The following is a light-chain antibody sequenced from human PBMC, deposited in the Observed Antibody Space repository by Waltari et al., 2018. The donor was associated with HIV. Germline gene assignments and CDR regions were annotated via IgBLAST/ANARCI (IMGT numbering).Light chain of an antibody. CDR2: DIN. J-gene: IGLJ2*01. CDR1: STDSRFYQY. CDR3: ASNRLDYTLI. V-gene: IGLV2-14*03. Sequence: QSALTQPASVSGFLGQSINISCTGISTDSRFYQYVSWYQQYPGKIPRLIIFDINNRPSAVPDPVPGSMSVNSSSLAFSGLQSGDDAHYYCASNRLDYTLIFGGGTKLTVL.